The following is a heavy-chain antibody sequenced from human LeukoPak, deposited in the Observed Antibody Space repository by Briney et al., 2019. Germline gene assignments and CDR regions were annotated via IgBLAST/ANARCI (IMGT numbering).Heavy chain of an antibody. CDR2: VYSTGRR. V-gene: IGHV4-4*07. J-gene: IGHJ4*02. Sequence: SETLSLTCTVSGGSISNYFWSWVRQPAGKGLEWIGRVYSTGRRDYNPSLKSRIPMSVDTSKNPFSLKLSSVTAADTAVYYCANSIDFDYGDYYFEYWGQGALVTISS. D-gene: IGHD4-17*01. CDR3: ANSIDFDYGDYYFEY. CDR1: GGSISNYF.